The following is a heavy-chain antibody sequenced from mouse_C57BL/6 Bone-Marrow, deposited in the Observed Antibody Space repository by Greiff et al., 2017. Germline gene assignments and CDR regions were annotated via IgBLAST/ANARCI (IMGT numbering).Heavy chain of an antibody. D-gene: IGHD1-1*01. CDR1: GYTFTSYW. CDR3: ARKATVVGEGFAY. Sequence: VKLQQPGAELVKPGASVKMSCKASGYTFTSYWITWVKPRPGQGLEWIGDIYPGRGSTNYNEKFKSKATLTVDTSSSTAYMQLSSLTSEDSAVYYCARKATVVGEGFAYWGQGTLVTVSA. V-gene: IGHV1-55*01. J-gene: IGHJ3*01. CDR2: IYPGRGST.